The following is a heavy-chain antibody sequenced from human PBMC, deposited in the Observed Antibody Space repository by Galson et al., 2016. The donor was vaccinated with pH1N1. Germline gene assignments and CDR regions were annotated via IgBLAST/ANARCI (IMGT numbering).Heavy chain of an antibody. J-gene: IGHJ6*02. CDR1: GGSISTNY. D-gene: IGHD6-19*01. Sequence: ETLSLTCTVSGGSISTNYWSWIRQPPGKALEWLGYIQGDGTINYNPSLKSRLTISVDTSKNQFALKLLSVTAADTAVYYCAKGGWSMDVWGQGTTVTVSS. CDR3: AKGGWSMDV. V-gene: IGHV4-4*09. CDR2: IQGDGTI.